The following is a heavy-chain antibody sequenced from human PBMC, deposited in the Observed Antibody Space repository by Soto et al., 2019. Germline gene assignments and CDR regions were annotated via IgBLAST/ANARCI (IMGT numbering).Heavy chain of an antibody. Sequence: GESLKRYCKGSGYNFAGYWIAWVRQMPGKGLELMGIIYPSDSDTRYRPSFQGQVTISADKSISSAYLQWSSLRASDTAMYYCARGGVSTRTFDYWGQGTPVTLSS. CDR2: IYPSDSDT. D-gene: IGHD3-3*01. V-gene: IGHV5-51*01. CDR1: GYNFAGYW. CDR3: ARGGVSTRTFDY. J-gene: IGHJ4*02.